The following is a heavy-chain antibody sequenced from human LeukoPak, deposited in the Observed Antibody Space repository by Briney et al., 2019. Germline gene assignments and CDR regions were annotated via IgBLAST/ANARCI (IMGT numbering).Heavy chain of an antibody. CDR1: GFTFSDYY. Sequence: GALRLSCAASGFTFSDYYMSWIRQAPGKGLEWVSYISSSGSTIYYADSVKGRFTISRDNAKNSLYLQMNSLRAEDTAVYYCARDPSSSSWDDAFDIWGQGTMVTVSS. CDR3: ARDPSSSSWDDAFDI. V-gene: IGHV3-11*01. J-gene: IGHJ3*02. CDR2: ISSSGSTI. D-gene: IGHD6-13*01.